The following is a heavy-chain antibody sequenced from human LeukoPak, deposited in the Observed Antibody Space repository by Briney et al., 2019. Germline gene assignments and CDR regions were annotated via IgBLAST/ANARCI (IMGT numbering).Heavy chain of an antibody. CDR3: ATLTHSVVVPTTLHGAFDI. V-gene: IGHV4-38-2*01. J-gene: IGHJ3*02. CDR2: IYHSGST. Sequence: PSETLSLTCGVSAYSISSGYYWGWIRQPPGKGLEWIGSIYHSGSTYYNPPLKSRVTISVDTSKNQFSLKLSSVTAADTAVYYCATLTHSVVVPTTLHGAFDIWGQGTMVTVSS. D-gene: IGHD2-2*01. CDR1: AYSISSGYY.